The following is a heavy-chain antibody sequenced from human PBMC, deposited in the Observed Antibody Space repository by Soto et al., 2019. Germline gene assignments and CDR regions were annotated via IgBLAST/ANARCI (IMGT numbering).Heavy chain of an antibody. J-gene: IGHJ5*02. CDR2: ISAYNGNT. CDR3: ARASSWYWFDP. V-gene: IGHV1-18*04. D-gene: IGHD6-13*01. Sequence: GPSVKVSCKASGYTFTSYGISWVRQALGQGIEWMGWISAYNGNTNYAQKLQGRVTMTTDTSTSTAYMELRSLRSDDTAVYYCARASSWYWFDPWGQRTLITVSS. CDR1: GYTFTSYG.